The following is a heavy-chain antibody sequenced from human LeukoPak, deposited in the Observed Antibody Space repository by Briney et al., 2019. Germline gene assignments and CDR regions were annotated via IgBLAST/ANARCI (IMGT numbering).Heavy chain of an antibody. V-gene: IGHV1-8*01. J-gene: IGHJ2*01. CDR2: MNPSSGYT. CDR1: GYPFTTYD. CDR3: ARISDHNWYFDL. D-gene: IGHD1-14*01. Sequence: ASVKVSCKASGYPFTTYDINWVRKATGQGLEWMGWMNPSSGYTGYSQKFQGRVTMTWNTSITTAYMELSSLRSEDTAVYYCARISDHNWYFDLWGRGTLVTVSS.